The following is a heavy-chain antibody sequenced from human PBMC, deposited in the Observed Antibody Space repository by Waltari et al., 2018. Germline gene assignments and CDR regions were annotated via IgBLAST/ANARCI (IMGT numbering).Heavy chain of an antibody. CDR1: GGPISSSY. V-gene: IGHV4-4*07. CDR2: IYTSGNT. CDR3: ARDLVQVAGYFDY. J-gene: IGHJ4*02. Sequence: QVQLQESGPGLVKPSETLSLTCTVSGGPISSSYWRWIRQPAGKGLEWIGRIYTSGNTNYNPSLKSRVTMSVDTSKNQFSLKLSSVTAADTAVYYCARDLVQVAGYFDYWGQGTLVTVSS. D-gene: IGHD6-19*01.